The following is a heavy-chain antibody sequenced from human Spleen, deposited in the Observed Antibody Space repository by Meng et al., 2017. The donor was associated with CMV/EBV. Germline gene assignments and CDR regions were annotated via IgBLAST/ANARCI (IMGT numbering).Heavy chain of an antibody. D-gene: IGHD1-26*01. CDR2: IYYTGDI. Sequence: SGGSISLGSYYWGWVRQFPGRGLESIGRIYYTGDIFYNPSLKGRLTIAPDTSKNQWSLSLKFMTVADAAVYYCVRIRVGHSSPIDFWGRGTLVTVSS. V-gene: IGHV4-31*02. CDR1: GGSISLGSYY. J-gene: IGHJ4*01. CDR3: VRIRVGHSSPIDF.